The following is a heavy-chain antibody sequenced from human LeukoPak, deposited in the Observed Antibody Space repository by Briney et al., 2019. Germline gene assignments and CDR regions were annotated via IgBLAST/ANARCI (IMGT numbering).Heavy chain of an antibody. CDR3: VRSGYDGFDP. CDR1: GYNFTNYW. Sequence: GESLKISCKGSGYNFTNYWIGWVRQMPGKGLEWMGIIYPSDSDTRYSPSFQGQVTISADKSVSTAYLQWRSLKASDTAMYYCVRSGYDGFDPWGQGTLVTVSS. V-gene: IGHV5-51*01. J-gene: IGHJ5*02. D-gene: IGHD5-12*01. CDR2: IYPSDSDT.